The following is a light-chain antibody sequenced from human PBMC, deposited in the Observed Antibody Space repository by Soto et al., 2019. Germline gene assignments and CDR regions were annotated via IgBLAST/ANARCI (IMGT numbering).Light chain of an antibody. Sequence: QSVLTQPPSVSAAPGQRVTISCSGSSSNIGSSYVSWYQQLPGTAPKLLIYENNKRPSGIPDRFSGSKSGTSATLGITGLQTGDEADYYCATWAGKVFGGGTKVTVL. V-gene: IGLV1-51*01. CDR3: ATWAGKV. J-gene: IGLJ3*02. CDR1: SSNIGSSY. CDR2: ENN.